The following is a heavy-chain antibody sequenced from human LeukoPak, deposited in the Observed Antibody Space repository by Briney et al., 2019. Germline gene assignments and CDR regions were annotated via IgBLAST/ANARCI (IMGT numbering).Heavy chain of an antibody. J-gene: IGHJ4*02. CDR3: ARGSVVVAATYHGDY. CDR2: IRYDGSNK. D-gene: IGHD2-15*01. Sequence: GGSLRLSCAASGFSFSSYGMHWVRQAPGKGLEWVAFIRYDGSNKYYADSVKGRFTISRDNSKNTLYLQMNSLRAEDTAVYYCARGSVVVAATYHGDYWGQGTLVTVSS. CDR1: GFSFSSYG. V-gene: IGHV3-30*02.